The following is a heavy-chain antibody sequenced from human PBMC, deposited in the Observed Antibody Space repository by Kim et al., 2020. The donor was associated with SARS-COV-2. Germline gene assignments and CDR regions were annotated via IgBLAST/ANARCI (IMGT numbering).Heavy chain of an antibody. D-gene: IGHD3-3*01. J-gene: IGHJ5*02. Sequence: GGSLRLSCAASGFTVSSNYMSWVRQAPGKGLEWVSVIYSGGSTYYADSVKGRFTISRDNSKNTLYLQMNSLRAEDTAVYYCARGRVDFWSGPMRFDPWGQGTLVTVSS. CDR2: IYSGGST. V-gene: IGHV3-53*01. CDR3: ARGRVDFWSGPMRFDP. CDR1: GFTVSSNY.